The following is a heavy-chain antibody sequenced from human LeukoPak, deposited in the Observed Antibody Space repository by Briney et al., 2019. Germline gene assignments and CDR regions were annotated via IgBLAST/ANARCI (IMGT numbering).Heavy chain of an antibody. CDR2: IYRSGST. J-gene: IGHJ4*02. D-gene: IGHD6-19*01. CDR3: AREGVAASGLSFEH. V-gene: IGHV4-4*07. Sequence: PSETLSLTCTVSGGSISTYYWSWIRQPVGKGLEWIGRIYRSGSTNYNPSLESRVTMSVDTSKNQFSLKLNSATAADTGVYYCAREGVAASGLSFEHWGQGTLVTVSS. CDR1: GGSISTYY.